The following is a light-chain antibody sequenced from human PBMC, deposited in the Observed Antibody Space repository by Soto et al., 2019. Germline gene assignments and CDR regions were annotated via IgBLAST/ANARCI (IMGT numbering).Light chain of an antibody. Sequence: DIQMTQSPSTLSASVGDRVTITCRASQSISGWLAWYQQKPGKAPNLLISDASSLESAVPSRFSGSGSGTEFTLTISGLQPDDFATYYCQQYSSYSSFGQGTKLEIK. CDR2: DAS. CDR3: QQYSSYSS. J-gene: IGKJ2*01. V-gene: IGKV1-5*01. CDR1: QSISGW.